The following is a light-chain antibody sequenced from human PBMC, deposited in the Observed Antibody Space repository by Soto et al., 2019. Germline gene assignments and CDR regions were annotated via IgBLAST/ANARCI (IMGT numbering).Light chain of an antibody. CDR2: AAS. J-gene: IGKJ5*01. V-gene: IGKV1-9*01. CDR1: QGINSY. CDR3: QQINSYPIT. Sequence: DIPLTQSPSFLSASVGYRVTITCRASQGINSYLAWYQQKPGKVPKLLIYAASTLQSGVPSRFSGSGSGTEFTLTISSLQPEDFATYYCQQINSYPITFGQGTRLEI.